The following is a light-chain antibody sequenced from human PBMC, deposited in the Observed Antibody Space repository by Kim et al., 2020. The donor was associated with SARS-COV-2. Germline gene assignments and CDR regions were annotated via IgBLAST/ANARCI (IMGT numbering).Light chain of an antibody. CDR2: WAS. CDR1: QSVLYSSNNKNY. CDR3: QQYYSTPLT. J-gene: IGKJ4*01. Sequence: DIVMTQSPDSLAVSLGERATINCKSSQSVLYSSNNKNYLAWYQQKPGQPPKLLICWASTRESGVPDRFSGSGSGTDFTLTISSLQAEDVAVYYCQQYYSTPLTFGGGTKLEIK. V-gene: IGKV4-1*01.